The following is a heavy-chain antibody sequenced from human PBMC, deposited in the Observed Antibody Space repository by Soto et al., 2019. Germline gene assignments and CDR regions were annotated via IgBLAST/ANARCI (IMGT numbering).Heavy chain of an antibody. Sequence: SETLSLTWTVSGGSSSNGDYYWSWIRQPPGKGLEWIGYIYYSGSTYYNPSLKSRVTISVDTSKNQFSLKLSSVTAADTAVYYCARASDPQALDYWGQGTLVTVSS. CDR3: ARASDPQALDY. CDR2: IYYSGST. V-gene: IGHV4-30-4*01. J-gene: IGHJ4*02. CDR1: GGSSSNGDYY.